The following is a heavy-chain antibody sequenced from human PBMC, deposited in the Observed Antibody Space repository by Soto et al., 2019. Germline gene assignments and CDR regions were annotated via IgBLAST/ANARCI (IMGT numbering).Heavy chain of an antibody. CDR3: ARSTSVQRYYYDSSGYYYRSRGAPDAFDI. J-gene: IGHJ3*02. V-gene: IGHV1-3*01. D-gene: IGHD3-22*01. CDR1: GYTFTSYA. Sequence: ASVKVSCKASGYTFTSYAMHWVRQAPGQRLEWMGWINAGNGNTKYSQKFQGRVTITRDTSASTAYMELSSLRSEDTAVYYCARSTSVQRYYYDSSGYYYRSRGAPDAFDIWGQGTMVTVS. CDR2: INAGNGNT.